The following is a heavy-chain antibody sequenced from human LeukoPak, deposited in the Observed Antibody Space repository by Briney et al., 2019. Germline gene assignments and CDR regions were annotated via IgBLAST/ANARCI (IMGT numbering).Heavy chain of an antibody. Sequence: PSETLSLTGAVYGGSFSGYYWSWIRQPPGKGLEWIGEINHSGSTNYNPSLKSRVTISVDTSKNQFSLKLSSVTAADTAVYYCARGGWGYSSSWYVPTNFDYWGQGTLVTVSS. CDR3: ARGGWGYSSSWYVPTNFDY. CDR1: GGSFSGYY. D-gene: IGHD6-13*01. V-gene: IGHV4-34*01. CDR2: INHSGST. J-gene: IGHJ4*02.